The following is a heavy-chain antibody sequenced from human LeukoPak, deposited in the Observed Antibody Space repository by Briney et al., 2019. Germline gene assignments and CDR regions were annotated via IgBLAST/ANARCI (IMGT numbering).Heavy chain of an antibody. CDR3: ARVHGAYPFDY. D-gene: IGHD4/OR15-4a*01. CDR1: GFTFSSYW. CDR2: IKQDGSEK. Sequence: PGGSLRLSCAASGFTFSSYWMSWVRQAPGKGLEWVANIKQDGSEKYYVDSVKGRFTISRDNAKNSLYLQMNSLRAEDSAVYYCARVHGAYPFDYWGQGTLVTVSS. V-gene: IGHV3-7*01. J-gene: IGHJ4*02.